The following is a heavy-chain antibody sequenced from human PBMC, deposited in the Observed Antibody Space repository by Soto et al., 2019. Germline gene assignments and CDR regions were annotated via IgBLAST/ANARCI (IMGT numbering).Heavy chain of an antibody. V-gene: IGHV3-64D*06. D-gene: IGHD6-13*01. CDR1: GFTFSSYA. CDR2: ISSNGGST. J-gene: IGHJ4*02. Sequence: GGSLRLSCSASGFTFSSYAMHWVRQAPGKGLEYVSAISSNGGSTYYADSVKGRFTISRDNSKNTLYLQMSSLRAEDTAVYYCAKDARSWYPGWYFDYWDQGTLVTVSS. CDR3: AKDARSWYPGWYFDY.